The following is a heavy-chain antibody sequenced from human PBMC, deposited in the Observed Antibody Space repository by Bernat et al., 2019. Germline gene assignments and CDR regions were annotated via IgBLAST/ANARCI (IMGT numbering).Heavy chain of an antibody. CDR1: GGTFSSYP. Sequence: QVQLVQSGAEVKKPGSSVKVSCKGSGGTFSSYPISWLRQAPGQGLEWMGGITPVYGTPNHAQKFQGRVTITADESTSTAYMELSSLRSEDTAVYYCARAEWHGDHVWGVWGQGTLVTVSP. J-gene: IGHJ3*01. CDR2: ITPVYGTP. D-gene: IGHD4-17*01. CDR3: ARAEWHGDHVWGV. V-gene: IGHV1-69*01.